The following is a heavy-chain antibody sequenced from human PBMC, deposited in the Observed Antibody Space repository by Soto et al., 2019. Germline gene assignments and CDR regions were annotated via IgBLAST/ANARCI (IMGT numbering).Heavy chain of an antibody. V-gene: IGHV3-23*01. Sequence: AGGSLRLSCAASGFTFTYYALSWVRQAPGKGLEWVATISGIGGSTYLADSVKGRLSISRDNSKNTVSLLMNSLGAEDTAVYFCARGSSGYISSWYYFDYWGQGTLVTVSS. CDR1: GFTFTYYA. D-gene: IGHD6-13*01. CDR2: ISGIGGST. J-gene: IGHJ4*02. CDR3: ARGSSGYISSWYYFDY.